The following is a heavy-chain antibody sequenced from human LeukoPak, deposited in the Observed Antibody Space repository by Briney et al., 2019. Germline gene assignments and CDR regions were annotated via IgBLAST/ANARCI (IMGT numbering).Heavy chain of an antibody. Sequence: GGSLRLSCAASGFTVSSNYMSWVRQAPGKGLEWVSAISGSGGSTYYADSVKGRFTISRDNSKNTLYLQMNSLRAEDTAVYYCAKAGIATEDYWGQGTLVTVSS. J-gene: IGHJ4*02. V-gene: IGHV3-23*01. CDR3: AKAGIATEDY. CDR1: GFTVSSNY. CDR2: ISGSGGST. D-gene: IGHD6-25*01.